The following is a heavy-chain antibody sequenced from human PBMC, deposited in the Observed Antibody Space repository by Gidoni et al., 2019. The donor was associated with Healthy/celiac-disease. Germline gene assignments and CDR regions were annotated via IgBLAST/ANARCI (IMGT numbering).Heavy chain of an antibody. CDR3: ARVSHSSGWTNPTDYGMDV. J-gene: IGHJ6*02. CDR2: IYTSGST. Sequence: QVQLQESGPGLVKPSQTLSLTCTVSGGSISSGSYYWSWIRQPAGKGLEWIGRIYTSGSTNYNPSLKSRVTISVDTSNNQFSLKLSSVTAADTAVYYCARVSHSSGWTNPTDYGMDVWGQGTTVTVSS. D-gene: IGHD6-19*01. V-gene: IGHV4-61*02. CDR1: GGSISSGSYY.